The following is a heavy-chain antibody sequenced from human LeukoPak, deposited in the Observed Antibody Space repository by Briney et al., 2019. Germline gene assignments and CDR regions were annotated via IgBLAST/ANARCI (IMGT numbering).Heavy chain of an antibody. CDR1: GHRLATYW. D-gene: IGHD2-15*01. CDR2: IYPEDSDT. V-gene: IGHV5-51*01. J-gene: IGHJ3*02. Sequence: GESLKISCLNSGHRLATYWIAWVRQMPGKGLEWMGIIYPEDSDTRYGPSFQGQVTISADKSIDTAYLQWNSLKTSDTAMYYCASTRDTLISAFDIWGQGTMVTVSS. CDR3: ASTRDTLISAFDI.